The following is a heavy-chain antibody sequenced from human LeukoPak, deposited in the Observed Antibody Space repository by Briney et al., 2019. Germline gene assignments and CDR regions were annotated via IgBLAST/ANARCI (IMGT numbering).Heavy chain of an antibody. D-gene: IGHD6-13*01. CDR1: GGSISSGSYY. V-gene: IGHV4-61*02. J-gene: IGHJ4*02. CDR3: ATGVHGIAAAGDYYFDY. CDR2: VYTSGNT. Sequence: KPSQTLSLTCTVSGGSISSGSYYWSWIRQPAGKGLEWIGRVYTSGNTNYDPSLKSRVTISIDTPNNQFSLKLSSVTAADTAVYYCATGVHGIAAAGDYYFDYWGQGTLVTVSS.